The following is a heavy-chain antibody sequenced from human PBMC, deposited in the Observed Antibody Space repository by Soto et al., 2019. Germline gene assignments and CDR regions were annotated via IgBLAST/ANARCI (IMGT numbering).Heavy chain of an antibody. CDR3: AKTGWFGELFNGYWYFDL. D-gene: IGHD3-10*01. Sequence: QVQLVESGGGVVQPGRSLRLSCAASGFTFSSYGMHWVRQAPGKGLEWVAVISYDGSNKYYADPVKGRFTISRDNSKNTXXLQVNSLRAEDTAVDYCAKTGWFGELFNGYWYFDLWGRGTLVTVSS. CDR2: ISYDGSNK. J-gene: IGHJ2*01. CDR1: GFTFSSYG. V-gene: IGHV3-30*18.